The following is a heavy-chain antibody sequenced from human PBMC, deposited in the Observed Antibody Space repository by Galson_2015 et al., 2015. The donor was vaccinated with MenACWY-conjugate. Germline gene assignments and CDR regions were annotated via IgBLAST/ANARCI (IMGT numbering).Heavy chain of an antibody. CDR3: AKRGDYWYFDL. CDR2: ISGSGGST. Sequence: SLRLSCAASGFTFSNYAMNWVRQAPGKGLEWVSAISGSGGSTYYADSVKGRFTISRDDSKNTLYLQMNSLRAEDTALYYCAKRGDYWYFDLWGRGTLVTVSS. D-gene: IGHD4-17*01. J-gene: IGHJ2*01. V-gene: IGHV3-23*01. CDR1: GFTFSNYA.